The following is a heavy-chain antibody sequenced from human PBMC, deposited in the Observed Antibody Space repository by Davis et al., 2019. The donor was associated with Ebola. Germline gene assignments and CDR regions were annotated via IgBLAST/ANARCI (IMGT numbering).Heavy chain of an antibody. CDR2: INHSGST. CDR1: GGSFSGYY. V-gene: IGHV4-34*01. D-gene: IGHD3-16*02. CDR3: ARVMVIVMSGMDV. Sequence: PSETLSLTCAVYGGSFSGYYWSWIRQPPGKGLEWIGEINHSGSTNYNPSLKSRVTISVDTSKNQFSLKLSSVTAADTAVYYCARVMVIVMSGMDVWGQGTTVTVSS. J-gene: IGHJ6*02.